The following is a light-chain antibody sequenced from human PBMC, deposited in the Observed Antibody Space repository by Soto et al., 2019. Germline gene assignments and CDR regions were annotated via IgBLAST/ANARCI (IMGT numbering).Light chain of an antibody. V-gene: IGKV3-20*01. CDR2: GAS. CDR1: QSVSSN. CDR3: QQYGSSPPWT. Sequence: EIVMTQSPATLSVSPGERSTLSCRSSQSVSSNVAWYQQKPGQAPRLLIYGASSRATGIPDRFSGSGSGTDFTLTISRLEPEDFAVYYCQQYGSSPPWTFGQGTKVDNK. J-gene: IGKJ1*01.